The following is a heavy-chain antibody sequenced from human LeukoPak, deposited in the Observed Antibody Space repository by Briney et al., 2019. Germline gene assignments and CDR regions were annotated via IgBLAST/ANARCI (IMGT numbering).Heavy chain of an antibody. V-gene: IGHV3-23*01. CDR2: ISGSGGSI. CDR1: GFTFSTYA. Sequence: GGPLRLSCAASGFTFSTYAMSWVRQAPGKGLEWVSGISGSGGSIYYADSVKGRFTISRDNSKKTLYLQMNSLRAEDTAVYYCAKDHVSSGYYEGAFDIWGQGTMVTVSS. CDR3: AKDHVSSGYYEGAFDI. J-gene: IGHJ3*02. D-gene: IGHD3-22*01.